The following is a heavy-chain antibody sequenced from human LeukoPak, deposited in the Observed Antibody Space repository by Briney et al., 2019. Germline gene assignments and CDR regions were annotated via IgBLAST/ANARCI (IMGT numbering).Heavy chain of an antibody. Sequence: GASVKVSCKASGYTFSSYAISWVRQAPGQGLEWMGGIIAISGTANYAQKFQGRVTITGDESTSTAYMELSSLKSEDTAVYYCARDPGYGDSRFDYWGQGTLVTVSS. CDR2: IIAISGTA. J-gene: IGHJ4*02. D-gene: IGHD4-17*01. CDR3: ARDPGYGDSRFDY. V-gene: IGHV1-69*13. CDR1: GYTFSSYA.